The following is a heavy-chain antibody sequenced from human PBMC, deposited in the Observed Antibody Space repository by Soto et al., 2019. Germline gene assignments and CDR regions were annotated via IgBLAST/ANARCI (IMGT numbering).Heavy chain of an antibody. Sequence: PGGSLRLSCAASGFTFSGSAMHWVRQASGKGLEWVGRIRSKANSYATAYAASVKGRFTISRDDSKNTAYLQMNSLKTEDTAVYYCTRLSPRGSGGPRASFHYGMDVWGQGTTVTVSS. CDR1: GFTFSGSA. CDR2: IRSKANSYAT. CDR3: TRLSPRGSGGPRASFHYGMDV. J-gene: IGHJ6*02. D-gene: IGHD3-10*01. V-gene: IGHV3-73*01.